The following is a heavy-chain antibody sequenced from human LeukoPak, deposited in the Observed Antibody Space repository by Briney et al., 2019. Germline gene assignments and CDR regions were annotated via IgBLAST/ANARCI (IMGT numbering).Heavy chain of an antibody. Sequence: SVKVSCKATGGTFSSYAISWVRQAPGQGLEWMGGIIPIFGTANYAQKLQGRVTITADESTSTAYMELSSLRSEDTAVYYCARGDRAAAGTSFDYWGQGTLVTVSS. D-gene: IGHD6-13*01. CDR3: ARGDRAAAGTSFDY. J-gene: IGHJ4*02. V-gene: IGHV1-69*01. CDR1: GGTFSSYA. CDR2: IIPIFGTA.